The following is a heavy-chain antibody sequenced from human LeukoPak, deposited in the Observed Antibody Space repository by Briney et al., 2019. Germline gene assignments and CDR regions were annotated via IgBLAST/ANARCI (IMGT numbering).Heavy chain of an antibody. J-gene: IGHJ4*02. CDR3: ARDHYGSGSHDYFDY. CDR2: ISSSSSYI. V-gene: IGHV3-21*01. Sequence: GGSLRLSCAASGFTFSSYSMNWVRQAPGKGLEWVSFISSSSSYIYYADSVKGRFTISRDNAKNSLYLQMNSLRAEDTAVYYCARDHYGSGSHDYFDYWGQGILVTVSS. CDR1: GFTFSSYS. D-gene: IGHD3-10*01.